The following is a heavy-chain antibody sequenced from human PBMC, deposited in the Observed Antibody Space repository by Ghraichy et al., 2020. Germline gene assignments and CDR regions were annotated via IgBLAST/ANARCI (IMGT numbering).Heavy chain of an antibody. Sequence: ETLSLTCTVSGGSISSYYWSWIRQPAGKGLEWIGRIYTSGSTNYNPSLKSRVTMSVDTSKNQFSLKLSSVTAADTAVYYCARGRGSARIEDAFDIWGQGTMVTVSS. CDR2: IYTSGST. CDR1: GGSISSYY. J-gene: IGHJ3*02. CDR3: ARGRGSARIEDAFDI. V-gene: IGHV4-4*07. D-gene: IGHD6-6*01.